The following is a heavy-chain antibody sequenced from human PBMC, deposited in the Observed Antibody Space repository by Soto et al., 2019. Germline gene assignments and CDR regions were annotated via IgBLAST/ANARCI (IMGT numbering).Heavy chain of an antibody. D-gene: IGHD3-9*01. CDR1: GYTFTIYC. Sequence: ASVKVSCKASGYTFTIYCISWVRQAPGQGLEWMGWISAYNGNTNYAQKLQGRVTMTTDTSTSTAYMELRSLRSDDTAVYYCARDQGYSDILTGQWIIDYWGQGTLVTVSS. V-gene: IGHV1-18*01. CDR3: ARDQGYSDILTGQWIIDY. J-gene: IGHJ4*02. CDR2: ISAYNGNT.